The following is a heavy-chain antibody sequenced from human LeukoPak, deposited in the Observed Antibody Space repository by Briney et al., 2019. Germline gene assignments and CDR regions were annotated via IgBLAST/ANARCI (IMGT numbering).Heavy chain of an antibody. CDR1: GFTFSSYW. J-gene: IGHJ4*02. CDR2: IKQDGSEK. Sequence: GGSLRLSCAASGFTFSSYWMSWGRQAPGKGLECGANIKQDGSEKYYVDSVKGRFTISRDNAKNSLYLQMNSLRAEDTAVYYCARESYSGSFPFDYWGQGTLVTVSS. CDR3: ARESYSGSFPFDY. V-gene: IGHV3-7*01. D-gene: IGHD1-26*01.